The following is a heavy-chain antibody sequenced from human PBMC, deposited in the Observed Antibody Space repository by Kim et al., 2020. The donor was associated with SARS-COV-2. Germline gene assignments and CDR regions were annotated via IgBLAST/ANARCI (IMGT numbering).Heavy chain of an antibody. V-gene: IGHV6-1*01. D-gene: IGHD6-19*01. CDR3: ARGTSGQWLTPFFDY. Sequence: VSVKSRITINPATSKNQFSLQLNSVTPEDTAVYYCARGTSGQWLTPFFDYWGQGTLVTVSS. J-gene: IGHJ4*02.